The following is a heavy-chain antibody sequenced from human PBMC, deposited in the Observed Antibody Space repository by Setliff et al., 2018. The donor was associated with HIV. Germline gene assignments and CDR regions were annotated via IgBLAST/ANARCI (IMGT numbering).Heavy chain of an antibody. D-gene: IGHD3-22*01. V-gene: IGHV4-61*02. J-gene: IGHJ5*02. CDR3: ARGTGYYYASSGSNCFDP. CDR2: IYTSGST. CDR1: GGSISSGNYF. Sequence: SETLSLTCTVSGGSISSGNYFWNWIRQPAGKGLEWIGRIYTSGSTHYNPSLESRVTMSVDTSKNQFSLKLSSVTAADTAVYYCARGTGYYYASSGSNCFDPWGQGTLVTVSS.